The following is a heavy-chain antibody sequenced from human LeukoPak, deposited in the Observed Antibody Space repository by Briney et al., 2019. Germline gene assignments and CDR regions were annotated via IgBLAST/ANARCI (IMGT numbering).Heavy chain of an antibody. CDR3: ARPQGPLITMVRGVDNWFDP. CDR1: GYSISSAYY. CDR2: MYHSGST. Sequence: PSETLSLTCSVSGYSISSAYYWGWIRQPPGKGLEWIGTMYHSGSTNYNPSLKSRVTISVDTSKNQFSLKLSSVTAADTAVYYCARPQGPLITMVRGVDNWFDPWGQGTLVTVSS. J-gene: IGHJ5*02. V-gene: IGHV4-38-2*02. D-gene: IGHD3-10*01.